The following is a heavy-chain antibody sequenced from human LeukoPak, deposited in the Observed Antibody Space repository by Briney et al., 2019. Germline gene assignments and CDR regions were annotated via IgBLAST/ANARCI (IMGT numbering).Heavy chain of an antibody. V-gene: IGHV3-30*04. Sequence: GGSLRLSCAASGFTFSSYAMHWVRQAPGKGLEWVAVISYDGSNKYYADSVKGRFTISRDNSKNTLYQQMNSLRAEDTAVYYCARGPNRLYCSGGSCYGAAFDTWGQGTMVTVSS. CDR2: ISYDGSNK. J-gene: IGHJ3*02. CDR3: ARGPNRLYCSGGSCYGAAFDT. CDR1: GFTFSSYA. D-gene: IGHD2-15*01.